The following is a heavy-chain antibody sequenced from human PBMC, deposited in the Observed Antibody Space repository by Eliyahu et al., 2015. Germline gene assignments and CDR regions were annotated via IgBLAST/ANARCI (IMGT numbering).Heavy chain of an antibody. V-gene: IGHV3-15*01. CDR2: IKSKTDGGTT. J-gene: IGHJ4*02. CDR1: GFTFSNAW. CDR3: TASFWSGYSHYFDY. D-gene: IGHD3-3*01. Sequence: EVQLVESGGGLVKPGGSLRLSCAASGFTFSNAWMSGVRQAPGKGLEWVGRIKSKTDGGTTDYAAPVKGRFTISRDDSKNTLYLQMNSLKTEDTAVYYCTASFWSGYSHYFDYWGQGTLVTVSS.